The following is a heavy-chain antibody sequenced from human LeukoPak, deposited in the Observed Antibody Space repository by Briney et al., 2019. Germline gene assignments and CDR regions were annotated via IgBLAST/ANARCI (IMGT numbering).Heavy chain of an antibody. CDR2: INHRGST. D-gene: IGHD5-18*01. Sequence: SETLSLTCAVYGGSFSGYYWSWIRQPPGKGLEWIGEINHRGSTNYNPSLKSRVTISVDTSKNQFSLKLSSVTAADTAVYYCARLLDTAMVEVRVFDYWGQGTLVTVSS. CDR3: ARLLDTAMVEVRVFDY. J-gene: IGHJ4*02. V-gene: IGHV4-34*01. CDR1: GGSFSGYY.